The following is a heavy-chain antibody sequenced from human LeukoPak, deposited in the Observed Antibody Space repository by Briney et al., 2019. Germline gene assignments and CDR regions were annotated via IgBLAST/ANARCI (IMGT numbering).Heavy chain of an antibody. J-gene: IGHJ3*02. V-gene: IGHV4-59*01. CDR3: ARGFGYDSTGYRAFDI. CDR1: GGSISTYY. Sequence: PSETLSLTCTVSGGSISTYYWNWIRQPPGKGLECIGYIDYSGSTNYNPSLKSRVAISEDTSKNHFSLKLSSVTAADTAVYYCARGFGYDSTGYRAFDIWGQGTMVTVSS. CDR2: IDYSGST. D-gene: IGHD3-22*01.